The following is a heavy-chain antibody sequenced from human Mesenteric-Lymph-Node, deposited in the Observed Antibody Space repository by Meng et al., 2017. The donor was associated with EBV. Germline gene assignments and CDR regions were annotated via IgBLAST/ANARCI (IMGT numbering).Heavy chain of an antibody. Sequence: LQLQESGPGLVKPSETLSLTCTVSGGFISRSGFYWGWIRQPPGKGLEWIGRVSYSGTTSYNPSLRSRVTISADTSKNQFSLRLTSLTAADTAIYYCAGRGFYTLFDYWGQGTLVTVSS. D-gene: IGHD3-3*01. CDR2: VSYSGTT. CDR3: AGRGFYTLFDY. J-gene: IGHJ4*02. V-gene: IGHV4-39*07. CDR1: GGFISRSGFY.